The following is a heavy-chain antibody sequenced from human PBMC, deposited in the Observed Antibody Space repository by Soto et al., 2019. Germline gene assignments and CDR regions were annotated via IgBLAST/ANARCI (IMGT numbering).Heavy chain of an antibody. Sequence: QVQLQESGPGLVKPSGTLSLTCAVSGVSISSNNWWSWVRQPPGKGLEWIGEMYHTGSTNYNPSLNSRVTISVDKSTTHFPLELNSVTAADTAVYYCAMISRYQYDSSAGNFDYWGQGTLVTVSS. D-gene: IGHD3-22*01. CDR2: MYHTGST. J-gene: IGHJ4*02. CDR3: AMISRYQYDSSAGNFDY. CDR1: GVSISSNNW. V-gene: IGHV4-4*02.